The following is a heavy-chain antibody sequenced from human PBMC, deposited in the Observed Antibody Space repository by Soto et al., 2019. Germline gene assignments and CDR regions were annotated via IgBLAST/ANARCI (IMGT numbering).Heavy chain of an antibody. D-gene: IGHD3-16*01. J-gene: IGHJ4*02. CDR3: TSFLQLRGRLFDY. CDR1: GFSFKDAW. Sequence: EVQLVESGGGFVESGGSLRLSCAASGFSFKDAWMTWVRQAPGKGLEWVGRIKSSTDGGTADYGAAVKGRFTMSRDDSKDTLYLHMDGLKREDTGVYYCTSFLQLRGRLFDYWGPRTQVNVSS. CDR2: IKSSTDGGTA. V-gene: IGHV3-15*07.